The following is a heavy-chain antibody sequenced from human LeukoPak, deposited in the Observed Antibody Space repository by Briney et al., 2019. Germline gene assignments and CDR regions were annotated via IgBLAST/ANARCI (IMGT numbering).Heavy chain of an antibody. D-gene: IGHD6-19*01. CDR1: VGTFSSYA. CDR3: ARAGYSRGWYGY. V-gene: IGHV1-69*06. Sequence: SVNVSCKASVGTFSSYAISWVRQAPGQGREWMGRIIPIFGTANYAQKFQGRVTITADKSTSTAYMELSSLTSEDTAVYYCARAGYSRGWYGYWGQGTLVTVSS. CDR2: IIPIFGTA. J-gene: IGHJ4*02.